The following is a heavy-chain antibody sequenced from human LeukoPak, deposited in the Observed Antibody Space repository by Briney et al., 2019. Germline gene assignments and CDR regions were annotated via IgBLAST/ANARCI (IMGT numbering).Heavy chain of an antibody. CDR1: GFAFSSYW. J-gene: IGHJ6*02. Sequence: GGSLRLSCAASGFAFSSYWMSWVRQAPGKGLVWVSRINGDGRTTSYADSVKGRFTISKDNAKNTMYLQINSLRADDTAVYYCARDRATYYYDSSGYYQPGRYYYGMDVWGQGTTVTVSS. D-gene: IGHD3-22*01. CDR3: ARDRATYYYDSSGYYQPGRYYYGMDV. V-gene: IGHV3-74*01. CDR2: INGDGRTT.